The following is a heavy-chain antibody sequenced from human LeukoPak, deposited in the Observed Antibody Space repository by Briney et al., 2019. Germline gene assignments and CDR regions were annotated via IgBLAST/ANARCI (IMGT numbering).Heavy chain of an antibody. V-gene: IGHV4-38-2*02. D-gene: IGHD5-18*01. CDR2: IYHSGST. Sequence: SETLSLTCTVSGYSISSGYYWGWIRQPPGKGLEWIGSIYHSGSTYYNPSLKSRVTISVDTSKNQFSLKLSSVTAADTAVYYCARARTRGYSYGNYNWFDPWGQGTLVTVSS. CDR1: GYSISSGYY. J-gene: IGHJ5*02. CDR3: ARARTRGYSYGNYNWFDP.